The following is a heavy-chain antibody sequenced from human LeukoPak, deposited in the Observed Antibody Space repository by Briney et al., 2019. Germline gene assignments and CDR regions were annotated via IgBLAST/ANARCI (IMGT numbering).Heavy chain of an antibody. J-gene: IGHJ4*02. CDR2: IYYSGST. Sequence: KSSETLSLTCTVSGGSISTYYWSWIRQPPGKGLEWIGYIYYSGSTNYNPSLKSRVTTSVDTSKNQFSLKLSSVTAADTAVYYCARHHITMAGWLYFDYWGQGTLVTVSS. CDR1: GGSISTYY. D-gene: IGHD3-10*01. V-gene: IGHV4-59*08. CDR3: ARHHITMAGWLYFDY.